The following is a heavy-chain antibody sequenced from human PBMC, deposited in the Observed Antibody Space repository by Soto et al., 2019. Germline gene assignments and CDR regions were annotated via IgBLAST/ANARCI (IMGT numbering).Heavy chain of an antibody. V-gene: IGHV4-4*07. CDR2: IFTSGYT. CDR1: GGSISSYY. D-gene: IGHD3-22*01. J-gene: IGHJ4*02. CDR3: ARAPGGYYYFDS. Sequence: QVQLQESGPGLVKPSETLSLTCTVSGGSISSYYWNWIRQPAGKGLEWIGRIFTSGYTKYNPSLKSRVTMSVDTSQNQFSLKLNSVTAADTAVYYWARAPGGYYYFDSWGQGSLVTVSS.